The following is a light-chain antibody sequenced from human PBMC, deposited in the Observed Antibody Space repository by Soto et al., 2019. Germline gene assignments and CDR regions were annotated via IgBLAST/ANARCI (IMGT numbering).Light chain of an antibody. J-gene: IGLJ2*01. CDR1: TGAVTSSHY. CDR3: LFSYSGARV. V-gene: IGLV7-46*01. Sequence: QTVVTQEPSLTVSPGGTVTLTCGFTTGAVTSSHYPYWFQQKPGQAPRTLIYDTNNKHSWTPARFSGSLLGGKAALTLSGAQPEEEADYYCLFSYSGARVFGGGTKLTVL. CDR2: DTN.